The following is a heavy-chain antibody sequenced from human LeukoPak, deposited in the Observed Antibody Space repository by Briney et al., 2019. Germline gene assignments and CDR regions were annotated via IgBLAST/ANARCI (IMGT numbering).Heavy chain of an antibody. CDR2: IYYSGST. V-gene: IGHV4-59*01. Sequence: SETLSLTCIVSGGSISSYYWSWIRQPPGKGLEWIGYIYYSGSTNYNPSLKSRVTISVDTSKNQFSLKLSSVTAADTAVYYCARDLGVDDFWSGYYRPYYYYYGMDVWGQGTTVTVSS. D-gene: IGHD3-3*01. CDR3: ARDLGVDDFWSGYYRPYYYYYGMDV. CDR1: GGSISSYY. J-gene: IGHJ6*02.